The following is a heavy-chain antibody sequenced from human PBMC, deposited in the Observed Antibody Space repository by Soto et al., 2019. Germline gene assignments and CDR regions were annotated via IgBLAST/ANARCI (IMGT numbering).Heavy chain of an antibody. V-gene: IGHV3-43D*04. J-gene: IGHJ6*02. CDR1: GFTFDDYA. CDR3: AKDIGLNVLRFLEWGPPAYYYYGMDV. CDR2: ISWDGGST. Sequence: LRLSCAASGFTFDDYAMHWVRQAPGKGLEWVSLISWDGGSTYYADSVKGRFTISRDNSKNSLYLQMNSLRAEDTALYYCAKDIGLNVLRFLEWGPPAYYYYGMDVWGQGTTVTVS. D-gene: IGHD3-3*01.